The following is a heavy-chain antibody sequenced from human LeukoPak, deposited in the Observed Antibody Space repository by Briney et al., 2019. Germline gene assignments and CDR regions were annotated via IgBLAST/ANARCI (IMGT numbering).Heavy chain of an antibody. D-gene: IGHD3-9*01. J-gene: IGHJ4*02. CDR1: GFTVSSNY. Sequence: PGGSLRLSCAASGFTVSSNYMSWVRQAPGKGLEWVSVIYSGGSTYYADSVKGRFTISRDNSRNTLYLQMNSLRAEDTAMYYCAREIRLLTGYPAYYFDYWGQGTLVTVSS. CDR3: AREIRLLTGYPAYYFDY. V-gene: IGHV3-66*02. CDR2: IYSGGST.